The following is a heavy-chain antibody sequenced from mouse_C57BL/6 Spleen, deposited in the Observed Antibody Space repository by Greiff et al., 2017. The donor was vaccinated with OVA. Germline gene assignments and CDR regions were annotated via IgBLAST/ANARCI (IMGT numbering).Heavy chain of an antibody. J-gene: IGHJ1*03. V-gene: IGHV8-8*01. CDR2: IWWDDDK. CDR3: ARIEKDYYGSSLHWYFDV. CDR1: GFSLSTFGMG. D-gene: IGHD1-1*01. Sequence: QVTLKECGPGILQPSQTLSLTCSFSGFSLSTFGMGVGWIRQPSGKGLEWLAHIWWDDDKYSNPALKSRLTISKDTSKNQVFLKIANVDTADTATYYCARIEKDYYGSSLHWYFDVWGTGTTVTVAA.